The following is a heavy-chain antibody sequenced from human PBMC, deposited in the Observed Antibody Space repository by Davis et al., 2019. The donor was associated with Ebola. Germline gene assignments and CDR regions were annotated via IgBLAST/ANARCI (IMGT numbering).Heavy chain of an antibody. V-gene: IGHV5-51*01. CDR3: ARLPVLLWFGELKRAFDI. CDR1: GYRFTNYW. CDR2: IYPGDSDT. J-gene: IGHJ3*02. Sequence: GESLKISCKGSGYRFTNYWIGWVRQMPGKGLEWMGIIYPGDSDTRYSPSFQGQVTISADKSISTAYLQWSSLKASDTAMYYCARLPVLLWFGELKRAFDIWGQGTMVTVSS. D-gene: IGHD3-10*01.